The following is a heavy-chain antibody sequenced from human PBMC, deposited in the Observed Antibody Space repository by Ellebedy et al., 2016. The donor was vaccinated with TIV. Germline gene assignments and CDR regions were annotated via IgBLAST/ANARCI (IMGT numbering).Heavy chain of an antibody. V-gene: IGHV3-66*01. CDR2: IYSSGGT. Sequence: GESLKISCAASGFTVSSNHMSWVRQAPGKGLEWVSVIYSSGGTYYADSVKGRFTISRDNSKNTLYLQMNSLRAGDTAVYYCARGTYSSSWYGMDFWGQGTPVTVSS. CDR3: ARGTYSSSWYGMDF. J-gene: IGHJ4*02. D-gene: IGHD6-13*01. CDR1: GFTVSSNH.